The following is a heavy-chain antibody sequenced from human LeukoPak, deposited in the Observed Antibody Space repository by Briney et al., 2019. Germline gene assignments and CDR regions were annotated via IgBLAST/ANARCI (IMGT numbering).Heavy chain of an antibody. CDR3: ANYFPFDY. D-gene: IGHD2-21*01. V-gene: IGHV3-7*03. J-gene: IGHJ4*02. CDR1: GFSFSDYW. CDR2: IKKDGSEK. Sequence: GGSLRLSCAASGFSFSDYWMSWVRQAPGKGLEWVANIKKDGSEKHYVDSVKGRFTISRDNSKNTLYLQMNSLRAEDTAVYYCANYFPFDYWGQGTLVTVSS.